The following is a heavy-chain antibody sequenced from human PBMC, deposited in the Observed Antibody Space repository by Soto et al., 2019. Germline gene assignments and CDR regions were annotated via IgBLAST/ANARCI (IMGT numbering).Heavy chain of an antibody. CDR3: ARDVAGALPAFTDIDSYFDY. CDR2: INSDGSST. CDR1: GFTFSIYW. Sequence: EVQLVESGGGLVQPGGSLRLSCAASGFTFSIYWMHWVRQAPGKGLVWVSQINSDGSSTSYADSVKGRFTISRDNAKNTLYLQMNSLRAEDTAVYYCARDVAGALPAFTDIDSYFDYWGQGTLVAVSS. J-gene: IGHJ4*02. D-gene: IGHD2-15*01. V-gene: IGHV3-74*01.